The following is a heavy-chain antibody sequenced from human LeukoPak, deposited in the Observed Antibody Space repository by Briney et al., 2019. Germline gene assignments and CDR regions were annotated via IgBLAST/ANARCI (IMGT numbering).Heavy chain of an antibody. CDR2: INEEGSEK. J-gene: IGHJ4*02. Sequence: QPGGSLRLSCAASGFTFNSCWMSWVRQAPGKGLEWTANINEEGSEKHYVDSVEGRFTISRDNAKNSLYLQMNSLRVEDTALYYCTRGDSSSKIDYWGQGILVIVSS. V-gene: IGHV3-7*01. D-gene: IGHD6-6*01. CDR1: GFTFNSCW. CDR3: TRGDSSSKIDY.